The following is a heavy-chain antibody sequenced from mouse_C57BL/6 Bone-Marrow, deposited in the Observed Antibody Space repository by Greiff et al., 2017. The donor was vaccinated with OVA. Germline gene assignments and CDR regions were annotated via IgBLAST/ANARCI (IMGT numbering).Heavy chain of an antibody. J-gene: IGHJ2*01. D-gene: IGHD3-2*02. CDR3: ARAQATTSFDY. V-gene: IGHV1-64*01. Sequence: QVQLQQSGAELVKPGASVKLSCKASGYTFTSYWMHWVKQRPGQGLEWIGMIHPNSGSTNYNEKFKSKATLTVDKSSSTAYMQLSSLTSEDSAVYYCARAQATTSFDYWGQGTTLTVSS. CDR2: IHPNSGST. CDR1: GYTFTSYW.